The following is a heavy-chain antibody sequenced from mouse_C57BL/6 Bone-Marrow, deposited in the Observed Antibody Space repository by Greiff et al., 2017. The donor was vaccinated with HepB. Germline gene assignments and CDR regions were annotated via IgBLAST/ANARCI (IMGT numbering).Heavy chain of an antibody. V-gene: IGHV1-63*01. Sequence: VQLQQSGAELVRPGTSVKMSCKASGYTFTNYWIGWAKQRPGHGLEWIGDIYPGGGYTNYNEKFKGKATLTADKSSSTAYMQFSSLTSEDSAIYYCARCRLRTWFAYWGQGTLVTVSA. CDR3: ARCRLRTWFAY. J-gene: IGHJ3*01. D-gene: IGHD2-4*01. CDR2: IYPGGGYT. CDR1: GYTFTNYW.